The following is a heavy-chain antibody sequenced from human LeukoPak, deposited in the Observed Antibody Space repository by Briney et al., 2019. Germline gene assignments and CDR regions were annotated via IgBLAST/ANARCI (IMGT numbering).Heavy chain of an antibody. CDR1: GYSLTELS. D-gene: IGHD3-9*01. J-gene: IGHJ5*02. Sequence: ASVKVSCKVSGYSLTELSMHWVRQAPGKGLEWMGGFDPGNGEMIYEQKFQGRVTMTEDTSTDTAYMELSSLRSEDTALYYCATGTHYDLLPSWGQGSLVTVSS. CDR2: FDPGNGEM. V-gene: IGHV1-24*01. CDR3: ATGTHYDLLPS.